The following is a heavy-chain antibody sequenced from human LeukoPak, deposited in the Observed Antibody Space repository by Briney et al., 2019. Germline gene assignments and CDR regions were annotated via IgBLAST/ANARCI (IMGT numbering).Heavy chain of an antibody. CDR3: ARVIGHY. CDR2: ISSSSSYI. Sequence: PGGCLRHSCAASGFTFSSYSMNRVRRAPRKGMEWVSSISSSSSYIYYADSVKGRFTISRDNAKNSLYLQMNSLRAEDTAVYYCARVIGHYWGQGTLVTVSS. V-gene: IGHV3-21*01. CDR1: GFTFSSYS. D-gene: IGHD2/OR15-2a*01. J-gene: IGHJ4*02.